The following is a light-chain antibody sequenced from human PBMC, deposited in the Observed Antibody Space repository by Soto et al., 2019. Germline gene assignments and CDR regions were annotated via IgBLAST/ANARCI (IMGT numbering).Light chain of an antibody. V-gene: IGKV3-20*01. CDR2: GGS. Sequence: EMGLTQSPGTLSLSPGERATLSCRASQSISSTYLAWYRQKPGQAPRLLIYGGSTRAAGIPDRFSGSGSGTDFTLTISRLEPEDFAVYYCQQYGDSPPTFGGGTKVDIK. CDR1: QSISSTY. CDR3: QQYGDSPPT. J-gene: IGKJ4*01.